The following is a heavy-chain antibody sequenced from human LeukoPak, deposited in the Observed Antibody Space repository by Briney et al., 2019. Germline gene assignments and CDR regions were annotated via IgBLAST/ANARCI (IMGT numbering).Heavy chain of an antibody. J-gene: IGHJ4*02. CDR3: ARGRYGWLPFDF. CDR2: IYHSGST. D-gene: IGHD3-16*01. V-gene: IGHV4-38-2*02. CDR1: GYSISSGYY. Sequence: SETLSLTCTVSGYSISSGYYWGWIRQPPGKGLEWIGSIYHSGSTYYNPSLKSRVTISVDTSKNQFSLKLSSVTAADTAVYYCARGRYGWLPFDFWGQGTLVTVSS.